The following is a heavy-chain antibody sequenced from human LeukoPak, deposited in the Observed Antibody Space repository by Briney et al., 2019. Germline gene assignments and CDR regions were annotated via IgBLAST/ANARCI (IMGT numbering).Heavy chain of an antibody. V-gene: IGHV1-2*02. Sequence: ASVKVSCKASGYTFTDYGISWVRQAPGQGLEWMGWINPNSGGTNYAQKFQGRVTMTRDTSISTAYMELSRLRSDDTAVYYCARDLLSSGPDDYWGQGTLVTVSS. J-gene: IGHJ4*02. CDR2: INPNSGGT. CDR1: GYTFTDYG. CDR3: ARDLLSSGPDDY. D-gene: IGHD3-10*01.